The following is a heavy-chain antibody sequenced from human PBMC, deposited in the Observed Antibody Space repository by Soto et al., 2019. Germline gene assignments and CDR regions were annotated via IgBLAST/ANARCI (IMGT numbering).Heavy chain of an antibody. D-gene: IGHD2-2*01. V-gene: IGHV1-3*01. CDR1: GYTFTSYA. Sequence: QVQLVQSGAEVKKPGASVKVSCKASGYTFTSYAMHWVRQAPGQRLEWMGWINAGNVNTKYSQKFQGRVTITRDTSASTAYMELSSVRSEDTAVYYCARDRYCSSTSCHDAFDIWGQGTMVTVSS. CDR3: ARDRYCSSTSCHDAFDI. CDR2: INAGNVNT. J-gene: IGHJ3*02.